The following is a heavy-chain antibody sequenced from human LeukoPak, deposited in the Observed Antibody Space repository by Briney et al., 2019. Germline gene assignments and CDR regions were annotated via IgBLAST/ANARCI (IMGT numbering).Heavy chain of an antibody. D-gene: IGHD3-10*01. CDR3: ARDSPQGYGSGSYVTWEP. CDR1: GFTFSSYG. CDR2: IWYDGSNK. V-gene: IGHV3-33*01. J-gene: IGHJ5*02. Sequence: PGRSLRLSCAASGFTFSSYGMHWVRQAPGKGLEWVAVIWYDGSNKYYADSVKGRLTISRDNSKNTLYLHMNSLRAEDTAVYYGARDSPQGYGSGSYVTWEPWGQGTLVSVSS.